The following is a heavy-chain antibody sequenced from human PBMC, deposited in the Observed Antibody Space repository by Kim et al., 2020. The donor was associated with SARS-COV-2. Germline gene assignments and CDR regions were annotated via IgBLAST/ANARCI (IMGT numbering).Heavy chain of an antibody. CDR2: TYYRSKWYT. Sequence: SQTLSLTCAISGDTVSTNLATWNWIRQSPSRGLEWLGRTYYRSKWYTDYALSLKSRLTINPDTSKNQFSLQLNSVTPDDTAIYYCARAISGSFDRWGQGTLVTVSS. CDR1: GDTVSTNLAT. D-gene: IGHD3-10*01. V-gene: IGHV6-1*01. CDR3: ARAISGSFDR. J-gene: IGHJ4*02.